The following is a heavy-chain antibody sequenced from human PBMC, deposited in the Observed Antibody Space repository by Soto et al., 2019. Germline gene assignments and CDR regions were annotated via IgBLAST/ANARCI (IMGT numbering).Heavy chain of an antibody. V-gene: IGHV3-23*01. CDR3: AKDLGDIVVVVAAVMWDY. CDR1: GFTFSSYA. J-gene: IGHJ4*02. CDR2: ISGSGGST. D-gene: IGHD2-15*01. Sequence: EVQLLESGGGLVQPGGSLRLSCAASGFTFSSYAMSWVRQAPGKGLEWVSAISGSGGSTYYADSVKGRFTISGDNSKNTLYLQMNSLRAEDTAVYYCAKDLGDIVVVVAAVMWDYWGQGTLVTVSS.